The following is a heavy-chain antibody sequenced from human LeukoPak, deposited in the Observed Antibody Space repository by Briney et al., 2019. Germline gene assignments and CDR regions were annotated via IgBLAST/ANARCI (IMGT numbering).Heavy chain of an antibody. J-gene: IGHJ4*02. V-gene: IGHV3-13*03. CDR2: IGTAGDT. Sequence: GGSLRLSCAACGFTFSSYDMHWVRQATGKGLEWVSAIGTAGDTYYPGSVKGQFTISRENAKNSLYLQMNSLSAGDTAVYYCARASRTLLWFGELIAHLFDYWGQGTLVTVSS. CDR3: ARASRTLLWFGELIAHLFDY. D-gene: IGHD3-10*01. CDR1: GFTFSSYD.